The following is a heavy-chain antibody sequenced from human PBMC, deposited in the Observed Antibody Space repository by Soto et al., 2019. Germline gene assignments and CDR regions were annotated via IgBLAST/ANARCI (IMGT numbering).Heavy chain of an antibody. CDR3: ARARRGGCSGGSCYSWCDP. J-gene: IGHJ5*02. CDR2: IIPILGIA. D-gene: IGHD2-15*01. Sequence: QVQLVQSGAEVKKPGSSVKVSCKASGGTFSSYTISWVRQAPGQGLEWMGRIIPILGIANYAQKFQGRVRITANKSTSTAYMELGSRRSEDTAVYYCARARRGGCSGGSCYSWCDPWGQGTLVTVSS. V-gene: IGHV1-69*02. CDR1: GGTFSSYT.